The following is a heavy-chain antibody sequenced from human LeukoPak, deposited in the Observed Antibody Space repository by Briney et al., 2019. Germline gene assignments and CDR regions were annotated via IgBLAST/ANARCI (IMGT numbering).Heavy chain of an antibody. V-gene: IGHV3-7*03. D-gene: IGHD3-22*01. CDR2: IKQDGSDK. CDR1: GFSFSSYW. J-gene: IGHJ4*02. Sequence: GGSLRLSCAASGFSFSSYWMSWVRQAPGKGLEWVANIKQDGSDKYYLTSVRGRFTISRDNAKNSLFLQMNSLRVEDTAVYYCTRPSYDSSVSGVVYWGQGTLVTVSS. CDR3: TRPSYDSSVSGVVY.